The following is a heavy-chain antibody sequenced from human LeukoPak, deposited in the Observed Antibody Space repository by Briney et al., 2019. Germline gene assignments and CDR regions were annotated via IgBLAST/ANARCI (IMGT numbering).Heavy chain of an antibody. CDR1: GGFFSGYY. CDR2: INHSGST. Sequence: SETLSLTCAVYGGFFSGYYWSWIRQPPGKGLEWIGEINHSGSTNYNPSLKSRVTISVDTSKNQFSLKLSSVTAADTAVYYCARGMSSGYHYYYYYYGMDVWGQGTTVTVSS. J-gene: IGHJ6*02. V-gene: IGHV4-34*01. D-gene: IGHD3-22*01. CDR3: ARGMSSGYHYYYYYYGMDV.